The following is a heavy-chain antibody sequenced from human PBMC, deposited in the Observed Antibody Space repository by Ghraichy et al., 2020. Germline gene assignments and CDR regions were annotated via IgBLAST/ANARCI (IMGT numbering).Heavy chain of an antibody. CDR1: GGTFSSYA. CDR3: ARSRPDIVVVVAEKPYYYYGMDV. J-gene: IGHJ6*02. D-gene: IGHD2-15*01. Sequence: SVKVSCKASGGTFSSYAISWVRQAPGQGLEWMGGIIPIFGTANYAQKFQGRVTITADESTSTAYMELSSLRSEDTAVYYCARSRPDIVVVVAEKPYYYYGMDVWGQGTTVTVSS. V-gene: IGHV1-69*13. CDR2: IIPIFGTA.